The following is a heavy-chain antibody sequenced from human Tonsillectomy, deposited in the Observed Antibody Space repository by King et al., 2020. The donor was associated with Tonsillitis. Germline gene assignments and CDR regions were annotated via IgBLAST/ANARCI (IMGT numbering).Heavy chain of an antibody. V-gene: IGHV4-39*01. CDR3: ARRFNSGWYGMDV. CDR2: IYYSGGT. J-gene: IGHJ6*02. Sequence: LQLQESGPGLVKPSETLSLTCTASGGSISGNSHYWGWIRQPPGKGLEWMGGIYYSGGTNYNPALKSRVTISVDTSKNQLSLRLSSATAAETAVYYCARRFNSGWYGMDVWGQGTTVTVSS. CDR1: GGSISGNSHY. D-gene: IGHD5-12*01.